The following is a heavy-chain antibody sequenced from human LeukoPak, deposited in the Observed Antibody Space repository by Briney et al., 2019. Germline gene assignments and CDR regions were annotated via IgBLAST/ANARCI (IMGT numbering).Heavy chain of an antibody. Sequence: PGGSLRLSCAASGFTFSSYAMSWVRQAPGKGLEWVANIKQDSSAKYYVDSVKGRFTISRDNTKNSLFLQMNSLRAEDTAVYYCARDHIVAGSVYFDYWGQGTLVTVSS. CDR1: GFTFSSYA. J-gene: IGHJ4*02. V-gene: IGHV3-7*01. CDR3: ARDHIVAGSVYFDY. D-gene: IGHD2-15*01. CDR2: IKQDSSAK.